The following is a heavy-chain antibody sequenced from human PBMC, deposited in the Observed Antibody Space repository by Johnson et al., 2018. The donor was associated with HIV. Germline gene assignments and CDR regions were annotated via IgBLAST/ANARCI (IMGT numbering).Heavy chain of an antibody. Sequence: VQLVESGGGLIQPGGSLRLSCAASGFTVSSYDMHWVRQATGKGLEWVSAIGTAGDTYYPGSVKGRFTISRENAKNSLYLQMNSLRAEDTAVYYCAKGLAAFFAFDIWGQGTMVTVSS. D-gene: IGHD3-3*01. CDR3: AKGLAAFFAFDI. J-gene: IGHJ3*02. CDR2: IGTAGDT. V-gene: IGHV3-13*01. CDR1: GFTVSSYD.